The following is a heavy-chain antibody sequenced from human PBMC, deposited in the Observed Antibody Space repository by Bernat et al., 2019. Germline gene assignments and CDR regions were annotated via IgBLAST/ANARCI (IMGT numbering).Heavy chain of an antibody. D-gene: IGHD3-22*01. V-gene: IGHV3-48*02. CDR3: ARDTYYESSDFYPY. Sequence: EVQLVESGGALVQPGGSLRLSCAASGFPFSSYSMNWVRQAPGKGLEWVSYISRSSSTIFYADSVKGRFTITRDNTHNSLYLQMNSLRDDDTAVSYCARDTYYESSDFYPYWGQGTLVTVSS. CDR2: ISRSSSTI. CDR1: GFPFSSYS. J-gene: IGHJ4*02.